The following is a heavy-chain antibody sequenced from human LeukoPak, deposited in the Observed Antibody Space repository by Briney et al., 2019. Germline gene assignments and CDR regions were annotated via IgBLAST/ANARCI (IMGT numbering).Heavy chain of an antibody. D-gene: IGHD6-19*01. Sequence: GGSLRLSCAASGFTFSTYAMSWVRQAPGKGLEWVSGISGSGVGTYYADSVKGRFTISRDNSKNTLYLQMNSLRADDTAVYYCAKGVSSGWYYFDYWGQGTLVTVSS. CDR3: AKGVSSGWYYFDY. J-gene: IGHJ4*02. CDR1: GFTFSTYA. V-gene: IGHV3-23*01. CDR2: ISGSGVGT.